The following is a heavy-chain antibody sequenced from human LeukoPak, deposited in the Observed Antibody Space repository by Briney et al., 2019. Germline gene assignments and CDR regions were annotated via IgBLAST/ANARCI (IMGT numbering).Heavy chain of an antibody. CDR3: ARDLRSRFSENFYYYMDV. D-gene: IGHD3-3*01. Sequence: GGSLRLSCAGSRFTFDDFGMSWVRQAPGKGLEWVAGISWNGGSTGYADSVKGRFTISRDNAKNFLYLQMNSLGVEDTAFYYCARDLRSRFSENFYYYMDVWGKGTTVTVSS. CDR2: ISWNGGST. CDR1: RFTFDDFG. V-gene: IGHV3-20*04. J-gene: IGHJ6*03.